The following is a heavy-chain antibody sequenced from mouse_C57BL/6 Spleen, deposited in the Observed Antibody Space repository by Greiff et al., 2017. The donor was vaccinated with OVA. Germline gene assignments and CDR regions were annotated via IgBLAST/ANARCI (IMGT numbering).Heavy chain of an antibody. Sequence: QVQLQQPGAELVKPGASVEMSCKASGYTFTSYWITWVKQRPGQGLEWIGDIYPGSGSTNYNEKFKSKATLTVDTSSSTAYMQLSSLTSEDSAVYYCAREDDYGNYYAMDYWGQGTSVTVSS. D-gene: IGHD2-4*01. CDR3: AREDDYGNYYAMDY. CDR1: GYTFTSYW. CDR2: IYPGSGST. V-gene: IGHV1-55*01. J-gene: IGHJ4*01.